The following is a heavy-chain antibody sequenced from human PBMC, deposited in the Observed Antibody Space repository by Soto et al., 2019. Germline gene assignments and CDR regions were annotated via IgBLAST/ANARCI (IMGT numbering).Heavy chain of an antibody. D-gene: IGHD3-3*01. CDR2: IYYSGST. V-gene: IGHV4-30-4*01. J-gene: IGHJ6*02. CDR3: ARVGDFWSGYYLNYYYGMDV. Sequence: SETLSLTCTVSGSSIGSGDYYWSGIRQPPGKGLEWIGYIYYSGSTYYNPSLKSRVTISVDTSKNQFSLKLSSVTAADTAVYYCARVGDFWSGYYLNYYYGMDVWGQGTTVT. CDR1: GSSIGSGDYY.